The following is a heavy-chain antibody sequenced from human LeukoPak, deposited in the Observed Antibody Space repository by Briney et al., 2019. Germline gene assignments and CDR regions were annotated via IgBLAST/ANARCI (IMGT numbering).Heavy chain of an antibody. J-gene: IGHJ4*02. CDR1: GYIFTSYW. V-gene: IGHV5-51*01. Sequence: GESLKISCKGSGYIFTSYWIGWVRQMPGKGLEWMGIIYPGDSDTRYSPSFQGQVTISADKSISTAYLQWSSLKASDTAMYYCARRWLQSGSINNFDYWGQGTLVTVSS. D-gene: IGHD5-24*01. CDR3: ARRWLQSGSINNFDY. CDR2: IYPGDSDT.